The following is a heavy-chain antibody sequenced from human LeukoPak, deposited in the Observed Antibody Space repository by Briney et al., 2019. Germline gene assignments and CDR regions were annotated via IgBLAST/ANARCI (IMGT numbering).Heavy chain of an antibody. CDR1: GFTFSSYW. J-gene: IGHJ4*02. Sequence: GGSLRLSCEVSGFTFSSYWMTWARHIPGKGLEWVANINRDGSEQHYVESVKGRFTISRDNGRNSLYLQMDSLRVDDTAVYYCAKVRDYCSSTSCYRAPFDYWGQGTLVTVSS. CDR2: INRDGSEQ. CDR3: AKVRDYCSSTSCYRAPFDY. V-gene: IGHV3-7*01. D-gene: IGHD2-2*02.